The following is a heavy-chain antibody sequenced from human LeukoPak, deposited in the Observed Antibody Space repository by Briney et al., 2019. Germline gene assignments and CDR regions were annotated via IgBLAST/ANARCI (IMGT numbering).Heavy chain of an antibody. CDR2: IKQDGSEK. CDR1: GFTFSSYW. J-gene: IGHJ4*02. Sequence: GGSLRLSCAASGFTFSSYWMSWVRQSPGKGLEWVANIKQDGSEKYYVVSVKGRFTISRDNAKNSLVLQMDSLRADDTAVYYCARDKVVGATHFDYWGQGTLVTVSS. V-gene: IGHV3-7*04. CDR3: ARDKVVGATHFDY. D-gene: IGHD1-26*01.